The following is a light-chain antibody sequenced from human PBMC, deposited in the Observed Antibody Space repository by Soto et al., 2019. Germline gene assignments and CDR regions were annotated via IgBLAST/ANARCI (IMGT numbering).Light chain of an antibody. Sequence: DIQMTQSPSSLSASVGDRVTITCRASQGTSNYVAWYQQKAGQAPELLIYGASTLQSGVPSRFSGRGSGTDFTLTISSLQPEDVATYYCQKYNSAPTWTFGQGTKVEIK. CDR1: QGTSNY. J-gene: IGKJ1*01. V-gene: IGKV1-27*01. CDR2: GAS. CDR3: QKYNSAPTWT.